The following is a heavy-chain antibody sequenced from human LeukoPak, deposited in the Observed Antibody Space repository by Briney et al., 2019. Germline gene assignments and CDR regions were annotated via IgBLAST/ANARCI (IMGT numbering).Heavy chain of an antibody. CDR3: AREDLWFAPGHLYYYGMDV. V-gene: IGHV3-48*01. Sequence: GGSLRLSCAASGFTFSSYAMSWVRQAPGKGLEWVSYISSSSSTIYYADSVKGRFTISRDNAKNSLYLRMNSLRAEDTAVYYCAREDLWFAPGHLYYYGMDVWGQGTTVTVSS. CDR1: GFTFSSYA. D-gene: IGHD3-10*01. J-gene: IGHJ6*02. CDR2: ISSSSSTI.